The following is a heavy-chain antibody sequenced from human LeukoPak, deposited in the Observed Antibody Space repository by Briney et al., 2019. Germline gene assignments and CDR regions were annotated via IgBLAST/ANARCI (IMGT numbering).Heavy chain of an antibody. D-gene: IGHD2-2*01. CDR2: MNPNSGNT. CDR3: ARESVLYQLLSTEVLKGNYYYYGMDV. Sequence: ASVKVSCKASGYTFTSYDINWVRQATGQGLEWMGWMNPNSGNTGYAQKFQGRVTMTRNTSISTAYMELSRLRSDDTAVYYCARESVLYQLLSTEVLKGNYYYYGMDVWGQGTTVTVSS. J-gene: IGHJ6*02. V-gene: IGHV1-8*01. CDR1: GYTFTSYD.